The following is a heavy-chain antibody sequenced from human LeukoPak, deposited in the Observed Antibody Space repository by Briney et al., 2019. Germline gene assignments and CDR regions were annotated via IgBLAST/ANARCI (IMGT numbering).Heavy chain of an antibody. CDR3: VKGLIGSRDYFDY. Sequence: GGSLRLSCAVSGFTFSSYGMSWVRQAPGKGLEWVSSISGGGGFTYYADSVKGRFTISRDNPKNMLYLQMNSLRVEDTAVYYCVKGLIGSRDYFDYWGQGTLVTVSS. V-gene: IGHV3-23*01. CDR2: ISGGGGFT. CDR1: GFTFSSYG. J-gene: IGHJ4*02. D-gene: IGHD2-21*01.